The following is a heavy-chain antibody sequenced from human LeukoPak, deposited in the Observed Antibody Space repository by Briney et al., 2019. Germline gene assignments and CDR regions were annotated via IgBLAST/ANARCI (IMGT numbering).Heavy chain of an antibody. J-gene: IGHJ4*02. CDR2: IYPGDSDT. V-gene: IGHV5-51*01. D-gene: IGHD6-19*01. CDR3: ARQSSGWYNKRYFDY. CDR1: GYSFTSYW. Sequence: AGESLQISCKGSGYSFTSYWIGWVRQMPGKGLEWMGIIYPGDSDTRYSPSFQGQVTISADKSISTAYLQWSSLKVSDTAMYYCARQSSGWYNKRYFDYWGQGTLVTVSS.